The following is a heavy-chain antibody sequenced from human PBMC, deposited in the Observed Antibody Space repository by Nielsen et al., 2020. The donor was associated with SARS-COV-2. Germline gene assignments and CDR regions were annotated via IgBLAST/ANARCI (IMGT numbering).Heavy chain of an antibody. CDR1: GYTFTSYG. Sequence: ASVKVSCKASGYTFTSYGISWVRQAPGQGLEWMGWISAYNGNTNYAQKLQGRVTMTTDTSTSTAYMELRSLRSDDTAVYYCAAATGYYMGYYYYYGMDVWGQGTTVTVSS. J-gene: IGHJ6*02. V-gene: IGHV1-18*01. CDR3: AAATGYYMGYYYYYGMDV. CDR2: ISAYNGNT. D-gene: IGHD3-9*01.